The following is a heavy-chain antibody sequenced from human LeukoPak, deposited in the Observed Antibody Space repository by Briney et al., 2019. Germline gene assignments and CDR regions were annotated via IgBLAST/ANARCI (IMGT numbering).Heavy chain of an antibody. CDR2: IYPGDSDT. J-gene: IGHJ4*02. CDR1: GYSFTSYW. Sequence: GESLKISCQGSGYSFTSYWIGWVRQMPGKGLEWMGIIYPGDSDTRYSPSFQGQVTISADKSISTAYLQWSSLKASDTAMYYCARQRSEMATIHYYYFDYWGQGTLVTVSS. CDR3: ARQRSEMATIHYYYFDY. D-gene: IGHD5-24*01. V-gene: IGHV5-51*01.